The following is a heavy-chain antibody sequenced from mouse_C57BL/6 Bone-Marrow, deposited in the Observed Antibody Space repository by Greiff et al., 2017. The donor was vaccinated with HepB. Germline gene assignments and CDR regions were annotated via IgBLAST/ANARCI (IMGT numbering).Heavy chain of an antibody. CDR2: IYPRSGNT. CDR3: ARRGSYYYGSSHWYFDV. Sequence: QVQLKESGAELARPGASVKLSCKASGYTFTSYGISWVKQRTGQGLEWIGEIYPRSGNTYYNEKFKGKATLTADKSSSTAYMELRSLTSEDSAVYFCARRGSYYYGSSHWYFDVWGTGTTVTVSS. V-gene: IGHV1-81*01. D-gene: IGHD1-1*01. J-gene: IGHJ1*03. CDR1: GYTFTSYG.